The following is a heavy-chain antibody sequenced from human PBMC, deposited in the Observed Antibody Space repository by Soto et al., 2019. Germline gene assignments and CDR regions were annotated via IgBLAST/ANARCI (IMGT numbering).Heavy chain of an antibody. Sequence: GGSLRLSCAASGFTFNSYGIHWVRQAPGKGLEWVAVISHDGSKTNYADSVKGRVTISRDNSKDTVYLQMNTLRAEDTAIYYCAKVSSSWYAGFFDLWGQGTLVTVSS. CDR3: AKVSSSWYAGFFDL. CDR1: GFTFNSYG. J-gene: IGHJ4*02. CDR2: ISHDGSKT. V-gene: IGHV3-30*18. D-gene: IGHD6-13*01.